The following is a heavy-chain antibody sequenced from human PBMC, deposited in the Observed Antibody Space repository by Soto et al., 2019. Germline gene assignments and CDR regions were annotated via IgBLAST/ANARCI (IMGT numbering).Heavy chain of an antibody. D-gene: IGHD3-16*02. CDR2: IMPVFPTP. CDR1: GGTFRTSA. J-gene: IGHJ6*01. Sequence: QVQLVQSGAEVKKPGSSVKVSCKTSGGTFRTSAISWVRQAPGQGLEWMGGIMPVFPTPDYAQKFQGRVTITADESAGTAYMELSSFRSEDTAVYYCGRDKYRQQLGGNYYHFMDDWGQGTTVTVSS. V-gene: IGHV1-69*12. CDR3: GRDKYRQQLGGNYYHFMDD.